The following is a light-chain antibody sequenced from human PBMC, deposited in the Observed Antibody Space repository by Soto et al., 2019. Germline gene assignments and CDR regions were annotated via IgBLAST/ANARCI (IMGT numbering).Light chain of an antibody. Sequence: EIVLTQSAATLSLSPGERATLSCRASQSVSRYLAWYQQKAGQAPRLLIYDASNRATGIPARFSGSGSGTDFTLTISSLEPEDFAIYYCQQRSTWKTFGQGTKVDIK. CDR1: QSVSRY. J-gene: IGKJ1*01. CDR3: QQRSTWKT. V-gene: IGKV3-11*01. CDR2: DAS.